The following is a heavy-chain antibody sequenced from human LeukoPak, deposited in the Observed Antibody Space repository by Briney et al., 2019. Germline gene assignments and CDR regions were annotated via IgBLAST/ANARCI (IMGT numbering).Heavy chain of an antibody. CDR1: GFTFSSYS. V-gene: IGHV3-21*01. Sequence: GGSLTLSCAASGFTFSSYSMNWVRQAPGKGLEWVSSISSSSSYIYYADSVKGRSTISRDNAKNSLYLQMNSLRAEDTAVYYCARDLGRDGYNPIDYWGQGTLVTVSS. D-gene: IGHD5-24*01. J-gene: IGHJ4*02. CDR2: ISSSSSYI. CDR3: ARDLGRDGYNPIDY.